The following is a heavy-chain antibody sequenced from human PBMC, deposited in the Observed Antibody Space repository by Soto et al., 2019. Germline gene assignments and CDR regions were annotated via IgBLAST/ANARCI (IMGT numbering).Heavy chain of an antibody. J-gene: IGHJ4*02. D-gene: IGHD6-6*01. Sequence: QVQVVQSGAEVKKPGASVKVSCKASGYTFTRYYRHWVRQAPGQGLEWMGIINPIGGSTTYAHTFQGRVSMNRDTSTSPVYMELSSLRAEDTAMYYCARDGQDSSSIPFDYWGQGTLVTVSS. CDR1: GYTFTRYY. V-gene: IGHV1-46*03. CDR2: INPIGGST. CDR3: ARDGQDSSSIPFDY.